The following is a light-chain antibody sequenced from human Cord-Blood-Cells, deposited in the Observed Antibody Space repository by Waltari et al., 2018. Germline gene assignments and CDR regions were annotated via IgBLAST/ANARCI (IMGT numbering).Light chain of an antibody. CDR1: QSVSRN. V-gene: IGKV3-15*01. CDR2: CAS. CDR3: QQYNNWPLT. J-gene: IGKJ4*01. Sequence: EIVMTQSPATLSVSPGERATLSCRASQSVSRNLAWYQQKPGQAPRLLIYCASTRATGIPARFSGSGSGTEFTLTISSLQSEDFAVYYCQQYNNWPLTFGGGTKVEIK.